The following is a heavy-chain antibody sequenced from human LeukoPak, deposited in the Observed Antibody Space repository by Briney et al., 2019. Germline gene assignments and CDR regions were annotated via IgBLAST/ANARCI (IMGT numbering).Heavy chain of an antibody. CDR1: GFTFSKYW. J-gene: IGHJ3*02. V-gene: IGHV3-74*01. CDR2: IKTDGSST. D-gene: IGHD3-22*01. CDR3: ARAVDYYDSSGWI. Sequence: PGGSLRLSCAASGFTFSKYWMHWGRQAPGKGLVWVSRIKTDGSSTNYADSVKGRFTISRDNAKNTLYLQMNSLRAEDTAVYYCARAVDYYDSSGWIWGRGTMVTVSS.